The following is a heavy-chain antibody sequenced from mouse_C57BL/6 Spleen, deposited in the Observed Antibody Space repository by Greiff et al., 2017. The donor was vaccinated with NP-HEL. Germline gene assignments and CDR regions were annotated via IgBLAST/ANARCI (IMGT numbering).Heavy chain of an antibody. CDR1: GYTFTSYW. J-gene: IGHJ3*01. Sequence: QVQLQQPGAELVKPGASVKLSCKASGYTFTSYWMQWVKQRPGQGLEWIGEIDPSDSYTNYNQKFKGKATLTVDTSSSTAYMQLSSLTSEDSAVYYCARGGLYYDYDEFAYWGQGTLVTVSA. CDR3: ARGGLYYDYDEFAY. CDR2: IDPSDSYT. V-gene: IGHV1-50*01. D-gene: IGHD2-4*01.